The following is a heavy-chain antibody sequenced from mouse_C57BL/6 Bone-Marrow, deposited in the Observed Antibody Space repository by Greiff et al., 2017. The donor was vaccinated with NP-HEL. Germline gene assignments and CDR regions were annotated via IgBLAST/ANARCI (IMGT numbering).Heavy chain of an antibody. V-gene: IGHV3-6*01. D-gene: IGHD3-1*01. Sequence: EVKLQESGPGLVKPSQSLSLTCSVTGYSITSGYYWNWIRQFPGNKLEWMGYISYDGSNNYNPSLKNLISIPRATSKNQYFLKLNSVTTEDRATYYWARERSRPKEDYYAMDYWGQGTSVTVSA. J-gene: IGHJ4*01. CDR3: ARERSRPKEDYYAMDY. CDR1: GYSITSGYY. CDR2: ISYDGSN.